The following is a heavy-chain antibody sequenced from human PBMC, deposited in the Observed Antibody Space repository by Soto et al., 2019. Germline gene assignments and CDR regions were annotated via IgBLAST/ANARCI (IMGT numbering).Heavy chain of an antibody. CDR1: GYSITRYS. V-gene: IGHV5-10-1*01. D-gene: IGHD6-6*01. CDR3: ASLYSSSAYYYYGMYV. Sequence: PGESLTIARQGSGYSITRYSPSCVSQMPGKGLKRMGRIDPSDSYTNYSPSFQGHVTISADKSISTAYLQWSSLKASDTAMYYCASLYSSSAYYYYGMYVWGQGTTVTVSS. CDR2: IDPSDSYT. J-gene: IGHJ6*02.